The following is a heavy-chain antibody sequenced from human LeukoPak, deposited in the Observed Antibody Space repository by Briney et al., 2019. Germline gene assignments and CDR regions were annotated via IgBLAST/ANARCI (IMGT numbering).Heavy chain of an antibody. V-gene: IGHV4-34*01. J-gene: IGHJ4*02. Sequence: SETLSLTCAVYGGSFSGHYWSWIRQPPGKGLEWIGEINHSGSTNYNPSLKSRVTISVDTSKNQFSLKLSSVTAADTAVYYCARGPLGPFDYWGQGTLVTVSS. CDR1: GGSFSGHY. CDR2: INHSGST. CDR3: ARGPLGPFDY.